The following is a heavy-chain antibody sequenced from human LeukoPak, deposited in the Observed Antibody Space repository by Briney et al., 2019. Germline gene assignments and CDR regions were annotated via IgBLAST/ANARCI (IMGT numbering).Heavy chain of an antibody. CDR1: GYTFTSNY. CDR2: ISPSGGST. CDR3: ARDNSVGDTAWWFDP. Sequence: GASVKVSCKAFGYTFTSNYMHWVRQAPGQGPEWMGVISPSGGSTTYAQKFQGRVTLIRDMSTSTDYLELSSLRSEDTAVYYCARDNSVGDTAWWFDPWGQGTLVTVSS. V-gene: IGHV1-46*01. D-gene: IGHD1-26*01. J-gene: IGHJ5*02.